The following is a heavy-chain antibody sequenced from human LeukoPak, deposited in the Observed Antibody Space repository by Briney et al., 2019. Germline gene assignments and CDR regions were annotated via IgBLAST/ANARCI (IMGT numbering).Heavy chain of an antibody. D-gene: IGHD2-15*01. J-gene: IGHJ6*02. V-gene: IGHV3-48*02. CDR3: ARDGGPCSGGSCYPPYYYGMDV. CDR2: ISSGSSTI. Sequence: GGSLRLSCAASGFNFSSYSMNWVRQAPGKGREWVSYISSGSSTIYYADSVKGRFTISRDNAKNSLYLQMNSLRDEDTAVYYCARDGGPCSGGSCYPPYYYGMDVWGQGTTVTVSS. CDR1: GFNFSSYS.